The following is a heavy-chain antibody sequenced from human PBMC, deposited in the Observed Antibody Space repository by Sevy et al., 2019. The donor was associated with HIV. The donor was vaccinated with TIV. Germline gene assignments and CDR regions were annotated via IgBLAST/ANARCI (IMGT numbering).Heavy chain of an antibody. CDR2: ISYDGSNK. Sequence: GGSLRLSCAASGFTFSSNGMHWVHQAPGKGLEWVAVISYDGSNKYYADSVKGRFTISRDNSKNTLYLQMNSLRAEDTAVYYCARDRTSGIVKAEYFQHWGQGTLVTVSS. CDR1: GFTFSSNG. D-gene: IGHD1-26*01. CDR3: ARDRTSGIVKAEYFQH. J-gene: IGHJ1*01. V-gene: IGHV3-30*03.